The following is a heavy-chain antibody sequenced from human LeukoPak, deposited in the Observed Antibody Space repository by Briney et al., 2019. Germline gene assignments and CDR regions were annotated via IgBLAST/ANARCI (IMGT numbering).Heavy chain of an antibody. Sequence: PGGSLRLSCLASGFTFSSYGMNWVRQARGKGLDGVSYIRSSCTTIYSADSVKGRFTISRDNAKNSLYLQMNSLRAEDTAVYYCAREGTYGSGDHYHYYMDVWGRGTTVTVSS. D-gene: IGHD3-10*01. CDR2: IRSSCTTI. J-gene: IGHJ6*03. CDR3: AREGTYGSGDHYHYYMDV. V-gene: IGHV3-48*01. CDR1: GFTFSSYG.